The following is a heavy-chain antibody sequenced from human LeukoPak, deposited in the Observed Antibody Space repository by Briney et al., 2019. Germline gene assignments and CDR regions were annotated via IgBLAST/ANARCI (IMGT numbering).Heavy chain of an antibody. J-gene: IGHJ4*02. CDR2: ISYDGSNK. V-gene: IGHV3-30-3*01. CDR1: GFTFSSYA. D-gene: IGHD4-11*01. Sequence: PGGSLGLSCAASGFTFSSYAMHWVRQAPGKGLEWVAVISYDGSNKYYADSVKGRFTISRDNSKNTLYLQMNSLRAEDTAVYYRARGTTPFDYWGQGTLVTVSS. CDR3: ARGTTPFDY.